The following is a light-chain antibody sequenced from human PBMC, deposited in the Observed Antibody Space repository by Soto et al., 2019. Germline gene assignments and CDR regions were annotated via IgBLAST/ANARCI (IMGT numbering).Light chain of an antibody. CDR2: GAS. Sequence: EIVLAQSPGTLSLSPGESATLSCRASESVSDNYLAWYQQRSGQAPRLVIYGASSRASAVPDRFSGSGSGADFTLTISRLEPEDFAVYYCQQYGSSPLTFGGGTKVDIK. V-gene: IGKV3-20*01. J-gene: IGKJ4*01. CDR1: ESVSDNY. CDR3: QQYGSSPLT.